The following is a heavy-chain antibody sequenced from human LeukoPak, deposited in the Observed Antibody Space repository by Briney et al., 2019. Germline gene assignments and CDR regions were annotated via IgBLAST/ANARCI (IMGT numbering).Heavy chain of an antibody. Sequence: GGSLRLSCAAAGFTVSSNFMSWVRQAPGKGLEWVSMIYSGGNTYYTDSVKGRFTISRDNSKNTLDLQTNSLRAEDTAVYYCARCGHGYGSPFDYWGQGTLVTVSS. V-gene: IGHV3-66*01. D-gene: IGHD5-18*01. CDR3: ARCGHGYGSPFDY. J-gene: IGHJ4*02. CDR2: IYSGGNT. CDR1: GFTVSSNF.